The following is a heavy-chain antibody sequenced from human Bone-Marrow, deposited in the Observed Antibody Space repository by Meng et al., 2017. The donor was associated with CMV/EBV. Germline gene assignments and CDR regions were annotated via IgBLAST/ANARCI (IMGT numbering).Heavy chain of an antibody. CDR1: GYSISSGYY. CDR2: IYHSGST. Sequence: SETLSLTCTVSGYSISSGYYWGWIRQPPGKGLEWIGSIYHSGSTYYNPSLKSRVTISVDTSKNQCSLKLSSVTAADTAVYYCARDRGSAWSGSGSSINWFDPWGQGTLVTVSS. D-gene: IGHD3-10*01. CDR3: ARDRGSAWSGSGSSINWFDP. V-gene: IGHV4-38-2*02. J-gene: IGHJ5*02.